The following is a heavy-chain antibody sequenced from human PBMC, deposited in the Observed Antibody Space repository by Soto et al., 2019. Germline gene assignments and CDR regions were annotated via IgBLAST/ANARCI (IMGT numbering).Heavy chain of an antibody. Sequence: SETLSLTCAVSGGSISSGGYSWSWIRQPPGKGLEWIGYIYHSGSTYYNPSLKSRVTISVDRSKNQFSLKLSSVTAADTAVYYCARGHYYDSSGYSFDYWGQGTLVTVSS. CDR2: IYHSGST. CDR3: ARGHYYDSSGYSFDY. CDR1: GGSISSGGYS. V-gene: IGHV4-30-2*01. J-gene: IGHJ4*02. D-gene: IGHD3-22*01.